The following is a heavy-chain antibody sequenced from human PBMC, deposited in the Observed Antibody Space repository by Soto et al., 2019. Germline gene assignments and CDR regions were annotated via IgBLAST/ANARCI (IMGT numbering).Heavy chain of an antibody. V-gene: IGHV3-66*01. J-gene: IGHJ6*02. D-gene: IGHD3-10*01. CDR2: IYSGGST. CDR1: GFTVSSNY. Sequence: PGGSLRLSCAASGFTVSSNYMSWVRQAPGKGLEWVSVIYSGGSTYYADSVKGRFTISRDNSKNTLYLQMNSLRAEDTAVYYCATLQDGSGAYYYYYYGMDVWGQGTTVTV. CDR3: ATLQDGSGAYYYYYYGMDV.